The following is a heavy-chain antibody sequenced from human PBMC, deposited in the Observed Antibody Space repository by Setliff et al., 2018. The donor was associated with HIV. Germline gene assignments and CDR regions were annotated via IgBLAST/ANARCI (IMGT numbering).Heavy chain of an antibody. J-gene: IGHJ6*03. Sequence: SETLSLTCTVSGGSISSRGDYWSWVRQHPGKGLEWIGYIYYTGSTYSNPSLQSRVRISVDTSKNQFSLRLNSVTAADTAVYYCARDSANGKTANLNYLDVWGKGTTVTVSS. CDR3: ARDSANGKTANLNYLDV. CDR2: IYYTGST. CDR1: GGSISSRGDY. V-gene: IGHV4-31*03. D-gene: IGHD2-8*01.